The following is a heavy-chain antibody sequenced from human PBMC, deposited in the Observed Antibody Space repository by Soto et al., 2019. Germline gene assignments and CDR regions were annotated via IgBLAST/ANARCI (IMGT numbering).Heavy chain of an antibody. CDR3: AKDRVGGTFYTPLAF. CDR2: ITYDGSFQ. CDR1: GFNFDNYG. D-gene: IGHD1-7*01. V-gene: IGHV3-30*18. Sequence: QVQLVESGGGVVQPGGSLRLSCQASGFNFDNYGMHWVPQAPAKGLEWVEVITYDGSFQNYADSGKGRFTISRDNSKNTLSLHLNTLKPEDTAVYHFAKDRVGGTFYTPLAFWGQGTLVTVSS. J-gene: IGHJ4*02.